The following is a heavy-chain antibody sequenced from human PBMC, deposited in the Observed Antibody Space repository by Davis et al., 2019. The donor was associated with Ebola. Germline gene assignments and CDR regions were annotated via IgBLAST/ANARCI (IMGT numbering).Heavy chain of an antibody. CDR2: LSGSRITI. CDR1: GFPFCRYS. D-gene: IGHD6-25*01. V-gene: IGHV3-48*02. J-gene: IGHJ4*02. Sequence: ESPKILRAAPGFPFCRYSMTWVRQASGKGLEWVSYLSGSRITIDYSDFVKGRITISRDKAGNSLFLQMNSLRDEDTAVYYCSRGRSGLFNGHDYGGRETLVTVSS. CDR3: SRGRSGLFNGHDY.